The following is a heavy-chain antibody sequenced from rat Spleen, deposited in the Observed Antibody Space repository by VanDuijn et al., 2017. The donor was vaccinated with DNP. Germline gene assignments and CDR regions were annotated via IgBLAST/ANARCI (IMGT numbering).Heavy chain of an antibody. J-gene: IGHJ2*01. V-gene: IGHV6-6*01. Sequence: EVQVLESGGGLVQPGNSLKLSCATSGFTFSTAWMYWYRQFPEKRLEWVARIKPKPNNYATDYTESVKGRFTISRDDSKIGIYLQSNNLKEEDTASYYCAWQAPYFDYWCQVVMVTVSS. CDR3: AWQAPYFDY. CDR2: IKPKPNNYAT. CDR1: GFTFSTAW.